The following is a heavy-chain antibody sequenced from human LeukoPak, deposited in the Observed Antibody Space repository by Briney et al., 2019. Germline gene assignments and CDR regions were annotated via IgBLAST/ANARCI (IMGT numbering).Heavy chain of an antibody. V-gene: IGHV3-21*01. CDR3: ATLAVQLLPHDAFDI. CDR2: ISSSSNYI. CDR1: GFTFSSYS. Sequence: PGGSLRLSCAASGFTFSSYSMNWVRQAPGKGLEWVSSISSSSNYIYYADSVKGRFTISRDNAKNSLYLQMNSLRAEDTAVYYCATLAVQLLPHDAFDIWGQGIMVTVSS. D-gene: IGHD5-24*01. J-gene: IGHJ3*02.